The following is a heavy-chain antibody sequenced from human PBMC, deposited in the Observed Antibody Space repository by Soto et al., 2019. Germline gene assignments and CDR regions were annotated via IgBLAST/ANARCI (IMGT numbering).Heavy chain of an antibody. CDR1: GGSISSYY. D-gene: IGHD2-21*01. CDR3: ARRWGGPFDY. J-gene: IGHJ4*02. CDR2: IYYSGST. V-gene: IGHV4-59*01. Sequence: PSETLSLTCTVSGGSISSYYWSWIRQPPGKGLEWIGYIYYSGSTNYNPSLKSRVTISVDTSKNQFSLKLSSVTAADTAVYYCARRWGGPFDYWGQGTLVTVSS.